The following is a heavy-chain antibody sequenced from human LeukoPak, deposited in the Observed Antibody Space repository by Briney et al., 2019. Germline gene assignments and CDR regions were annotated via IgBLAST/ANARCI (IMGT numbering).Heavy chain of an antibody. Sequence: GGSLRLSCAASGFTFTTYWMHWVRQAPGKGLVWVSHINSDGSITSYADSVKGRFSISRDNAKNSLYLQMNSLRAEDTAVYYCALTTVSEGFDYWGQGTLVTVSS. V-gene: IGHV3-74*01. J-gene: IGHJ4*02. CDR1: GFTFTTYW. CDR3: ALTTVSEGFDY. CDR2: INSDGSIT. D-gene: IGHD4-17*01.